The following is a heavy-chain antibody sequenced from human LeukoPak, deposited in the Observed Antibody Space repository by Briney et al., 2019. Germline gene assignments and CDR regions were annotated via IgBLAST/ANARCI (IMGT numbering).Heavy chain of an antibody. CDR2: LYHSGST. CDR1: GGSVSSGHYS. J-gene: IGHJ3*02. CDR3: ASYSLMDAGAFDI. V-gene: IGHV4-30-2*01. Sequence: PSETLSLTCAASGGSVSSGHYSWSWIRQPPGKGLEWIGYLYHSGSTYYKPSLKTRVTMSVDRSRNQFSLKLSSVTAADTAVYYCASYSLMDAGAFDIWGQGTMITVSS. D-gene: IGHD1-26*01.